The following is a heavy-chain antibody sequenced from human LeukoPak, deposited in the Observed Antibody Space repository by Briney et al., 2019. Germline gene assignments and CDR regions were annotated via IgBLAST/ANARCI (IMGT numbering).Heavy chain of an antibody. CDR1: GFSFGSYG. V-gene: IGHV3-30*03. CDR3: ARTREKWQVLDY. D-gene: IGHD6-19*01. CDR2: ISHEGSFQ. Sequence: GGSLRLSCAASGFSFGSYGIHWVRQAPGKGLEWVAVISHEGSFQSYAESVKGRFTISRDNSKNMVFLQMNSLRSEDTAVYYCARTREKWQVLDYWGQGTQVTVSS. J-gene: IGHJ4*02.